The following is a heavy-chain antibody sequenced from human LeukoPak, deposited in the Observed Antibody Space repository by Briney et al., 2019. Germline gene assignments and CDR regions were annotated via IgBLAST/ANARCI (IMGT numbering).Heavy chain of an antibody. Sequence: PGGSLRLSCAASGFTFSSSWMTWVREAPGKGLEWVSSISSSSSYIYYADSVKGRFTISRDNSKNTLYLQMNSLRAEDTAVYYCASSGRMVDYYGMDVWGQGTTVTVSS. CDR1: GFTFSSSW. V-gene: IGHV3-21*04. CDR3: ASSGRMVDYYGMDV. CDR2: ISSSSSYI. J-gene: IGHJ6*02. D-gene: IGHD4/OR15-4a*01.